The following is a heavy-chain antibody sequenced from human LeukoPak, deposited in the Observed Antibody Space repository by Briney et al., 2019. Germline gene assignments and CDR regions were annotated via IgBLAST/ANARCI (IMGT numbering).Heavy chain of an antibody. D-gene: IGHD3-22*01. J-gene: IGHJ4*02. CDR1: GGSFSGDF. CDR2: INHGGST. Sequence: PSETLSLTCAVYGGSFSGDFWSWIRQSPGKGLEWIGEINHGGSTTYNPSLMSRLTISVDTSKNQFSLKLSSVTAADTAVYYCARAKDSSGYYSLYYFDNWGQGTLVTVSS. V-gene: IGHV4-34*01. CDR3: ARAKDSSGYYSLYYFDN.